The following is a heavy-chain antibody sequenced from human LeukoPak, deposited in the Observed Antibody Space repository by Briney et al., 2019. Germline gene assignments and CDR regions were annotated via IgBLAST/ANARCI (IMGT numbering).Heavy chain of an antibody. CDR1: GFTFSSYW. Sequence: GGSLRLSCEASGFTFSSYWMHWVRQAPGKGLEWVAVIWYDGSIKYYADSVKGRFTISRDNSKNTLYLQMNSLRAEDTAVYYCARAYYYDTSATPDYWGQGTLVTVSS. CDR3: ARAYYYDTSATPDY. V-gene: IGHV3-33*08. J-gene: IGHJ4*02. CDR2: IWYDGSIK. D-gene: IGHD3-22*01.